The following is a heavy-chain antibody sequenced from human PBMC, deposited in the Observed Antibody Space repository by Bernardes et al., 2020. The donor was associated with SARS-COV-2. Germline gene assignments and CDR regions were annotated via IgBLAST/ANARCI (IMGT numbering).Heavy chain of an antibody. Sequence: GGSLRLSCAASGFSFSSNGMHWVRQAPGKGLEWVALISFVGSNIHYADSVKGRFTISRDNSRNTLNLQMNSLRVEDSAVYYCASGGFNWNYAFFDYWGQGTLVTVSS. CDR3: ASGGFNWNYAFFDY. CDR1: GFSFSSNG. D-gene: IGHD1-7*01. J-gene: IGHJ4*02. V-gene: IGHV3-30*03. CDR2: ISFVGSNI.